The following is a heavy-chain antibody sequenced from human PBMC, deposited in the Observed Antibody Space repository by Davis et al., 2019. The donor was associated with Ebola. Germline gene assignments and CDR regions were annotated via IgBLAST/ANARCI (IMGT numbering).Heavy chain of an antibody. V-gene: IGHV1-69*04. Sequence: AASVKVSCKASGGTFSSYAISWVRQAPGQGLEWMGRIIPILGIANYAQKFQGRVTITADESTSTAYMELSSLRSEDTAVYYCAGRIAAADTYYYDSSGYYFDYWGQGTLVTVSS. CDR3: AGRIAAADTYYYDSSGYYFDY. CDR2: IIPILGIA. J-gene: IGHJ4*02. D-gene: IGHD3-22*01. CDR1: GGTFSSYA.